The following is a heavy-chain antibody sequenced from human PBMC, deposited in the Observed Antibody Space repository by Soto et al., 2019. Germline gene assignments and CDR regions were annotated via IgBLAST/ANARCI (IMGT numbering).Heavy chain of an antibody. D-gene: IGHD6-13*01. CDR1: GYSFTSYW. CDR2: IYPGDSDT. Sequence: PGESQKISSKGSGYSFTSYWIGWVRQMPGKGLEWMGIIYPGDSDTRYSPSFQGQVTISADKSISTAYLQWSSLKASDTAMYYCARLRFESSSWYRYYFDYWGQGTLVTVSS. V-gene: IGHV5-51*01. CDR3: ARLRFESSSWYRYYFDY. J-gene: IGHJ4*02.